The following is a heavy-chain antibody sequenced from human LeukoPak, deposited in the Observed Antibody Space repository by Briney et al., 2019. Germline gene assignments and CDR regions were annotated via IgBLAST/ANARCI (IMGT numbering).Heavy chain of an antibody. CDR3: ARGRAVVITRGFDY. Sequence: SETLSLTCAVYGGSFSGYYWSWIRQPPGKGLEWIGEINHSGSTNYNPSLKSRVTTSVDTSKNQFSLKLSSVTAADTAVYYCARGRAVVITRGFDYWGQGTLVTVSS. CDR2: INHSGST. J-gene: IGHJ4*02. CDR1: GGSFSGYY. D-gene: IGHD3-22*01. V-gene: IGHV4-34*01.